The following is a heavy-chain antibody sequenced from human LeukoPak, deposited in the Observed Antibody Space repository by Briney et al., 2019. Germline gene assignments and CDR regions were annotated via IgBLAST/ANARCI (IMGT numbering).Heavy chain of an antibody. CDR3: ARGEWLLHX. V-gene: IGHV1-2*06. J-gene: IGHJ4*02. Sequence: GASVKVSCKASGYTFTDYYIHWVRQAPGQGLEWMGRINPNSGGTNNAQKFQGRLTMTRDTSITTAYMELSGLRSDDTAVYYCARGEWLLHXWGQGXLVTV. D-gene: IGHD2-15*01. CDR1: GYTFTDYY. CDR2: INPNSGGT.